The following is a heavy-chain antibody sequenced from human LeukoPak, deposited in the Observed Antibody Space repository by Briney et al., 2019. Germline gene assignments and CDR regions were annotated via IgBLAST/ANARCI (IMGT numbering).Heavy chain of an antibody. CDR3: AKGEQAVDY. D-gene: IGHD1/OR15-1a*01. J-gene: IGHJ4*02. CDR2: INPKSGGT. V-gene: IGHV1-2*06. Sequence: ASLKVSCMASGYTFTGYYLHWVRRVPGQGLEWMGRINPKSGGTNYAQEFQGRVTMTRDTSINTAYMELSRVRSDDTAVYYCAKGEQAVDYWGRGTLVTVSS. CDR1: GYTFTGYY.